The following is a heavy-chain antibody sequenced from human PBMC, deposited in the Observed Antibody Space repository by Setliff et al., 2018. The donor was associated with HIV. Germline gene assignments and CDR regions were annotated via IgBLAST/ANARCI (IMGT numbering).Heavy chain of an antibody. CDR1: GFTFSSYG. J-gene: IGHJ3*02. Sequence: GGSLRLSCAASGFTFSSYGVHWVRQAPGKGLEWVAFIRNDGSEKYYVDSVKVRFTISRDNTKNSLYLQLNSLRAEDTAVYYCARDAAAPAAIEGAFDIWGQGTMVTVSS. CDR2: IRNDGSEK. D-gene: IGHD2-2*02. CDR3: ARDAAAPAAIEGAFDI. V-gene: IGHV3-30*02.